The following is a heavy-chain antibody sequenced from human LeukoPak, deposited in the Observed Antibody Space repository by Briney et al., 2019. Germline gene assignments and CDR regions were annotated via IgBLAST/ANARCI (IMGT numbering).Heavy chain of an antibody. CDR1: GFTFSSYT. CDR2: ISASSTYI. CDR3: ARDWVTHSSGRPGALDI. D-gene: IGHD6-19*01. J-gene: IGHJ3*02. Sequence: PGGSLRLSCEASGFTFSSYTINWVRQAPGKGLEWLTSISASSTYINYGDSVKGRFTISRDNARKALYLQMNSLRAEDTALYYCARDWVTHSSGRPGALDIWGQGTMVTVSS. V-gene: IGHV3-21*01.